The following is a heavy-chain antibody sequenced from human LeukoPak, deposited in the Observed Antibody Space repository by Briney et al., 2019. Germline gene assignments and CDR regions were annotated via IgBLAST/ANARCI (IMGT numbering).Heavy chain of an antibody. CDR3: ARATYYDFWSGYYHLDY. Sequence: GASVKVSCKASGGTFSSYAISWVRQAPGQGLEWMGGIIPIFGTANYAQKFQGRVTITTDESTSTAYMELSSLRSEDTAVYYCARATYYDFWSGYYHLDYWGQGTLVTVSS. D-gene: IGHD3-3*01. V-gene: IGHV1-69*05. J-gene: IGHJ4*02. CDR1: GGTFSSYA. CDR2: IIPIFGTA.